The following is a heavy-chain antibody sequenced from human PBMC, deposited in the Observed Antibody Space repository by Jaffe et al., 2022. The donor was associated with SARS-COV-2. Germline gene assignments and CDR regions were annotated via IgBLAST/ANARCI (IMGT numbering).Heavy chain of an antibody. V-gene: IGHV3-30*03. J-gene: IGHJ4*02. CDR3: AGGRIAAADSDY. CDR1: GFTFSTYA. Sequence: QVPLVESGGGVVQPGRSLRLSCAASGFTFSTYAMHWVRQAPGKGLEWVAVISYDGSDKYYADSVKGRFTISRDNSKNALYLQMTSLRVEDTAVYYCAGGRIAAADSDYWGQGTLVTVSS. CDR2: ISYDGSDK. D-gene: IGHD6-13*01.